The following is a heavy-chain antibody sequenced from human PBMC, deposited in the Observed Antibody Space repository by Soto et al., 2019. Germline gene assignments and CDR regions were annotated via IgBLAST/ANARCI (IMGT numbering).Heavy chain of an antibody. CDR2: VKDGGST. CDR3: ARGQEGIVATH. V-gene: IGHV4-34*01. CDR1: GGSLTGYY. Sequence: QVQLQQWGAGLLKPSETLSLTCTVNGGSLTGYYWSWIRQPPGKGLEWIGEVKDGGSTNYSPSLRGRVSPSADPSQNHFSLRLNSVAAADTAVYFCARGQEGIVATHWDQGALVTVSS. J-gene: IGHJ1*01. D-gene: IGHD5-12*01.